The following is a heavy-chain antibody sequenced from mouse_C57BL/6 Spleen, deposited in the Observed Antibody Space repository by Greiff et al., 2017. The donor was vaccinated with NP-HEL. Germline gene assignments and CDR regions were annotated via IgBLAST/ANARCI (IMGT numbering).Heavy chain of an antibody. Sequence: ESGPGLVKPSQSLSLTCSVTGYSITSGYYWNWIRQFPGNKLEWMGYISYDGSNNYNPSLKNRISITRDTSKNQFFLKLNSVTTEDTATYYCALEADYDYDEGYYFDYWGQGTTLTVSS. CDR3: ALEADYDYDEGYYFDY. J-gene: IGHJ2*01. V-gene: IGHV3-6*01. CDR2: ISYDGSN. CDR1: GYSITSGYY. D-gene: IGHD2-4*01.